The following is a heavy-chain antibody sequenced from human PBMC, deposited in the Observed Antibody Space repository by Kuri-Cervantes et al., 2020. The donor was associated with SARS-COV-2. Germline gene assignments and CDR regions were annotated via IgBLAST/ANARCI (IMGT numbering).Heavy chain of an antibody. J-gene: IGHJ4*02. CDR3: ARGISYSGYDLDY. D-gene: IGHD5-12*01. CDR1: GFTFSSYE. V-gene: IGHV3-48*03. CDR2: ISSSGSTI. Sequence: GGSLRLSCAASGFTFSSYEMNWVRQAPGKGLEWVSYISSSGSTIYYADSVKGRFTISRDNAKNTLSLQMNSLSAEDTAVYYCARGISYSGYDLDYWGQGTLVTVSS.